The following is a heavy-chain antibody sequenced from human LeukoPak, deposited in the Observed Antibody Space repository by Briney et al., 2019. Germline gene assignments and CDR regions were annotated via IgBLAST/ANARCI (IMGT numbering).Heavy chain of an antibody. CDR1: GYSFTSYW. D-gene: IGHD1-26*01. V-gene: IGHV5-51*01. Sequence: GESLKISCKGSGYSFTSYWIGWVRQMPGKGLEWMGIIYPGDSDTRYSPSFQGQVTISADKSISTAYLQWSSLKASDTAMYYCARQNSGSYGYDAFDIWGQGTMVTVSS. CDR3: ARQNSGSYGYDAFDI. CDR2: IYPGDSDT. J-gene: IGHJ3*02.